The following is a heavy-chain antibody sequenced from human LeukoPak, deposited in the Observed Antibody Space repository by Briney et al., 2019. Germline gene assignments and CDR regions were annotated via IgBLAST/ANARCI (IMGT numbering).Heavy chain of an antibody. CDR2: IIPNLGTT. CDR3: ATTNDGGGYQWGDFFDF. D-gene: IGHD3-22*01. J-gene: IGHJ4*02. Sequence: ASVKVSCKASGGTSNSHAISWVRQTPGQGLEWMGRIIPNLGTTNRAQNFQDRVTLTADKSTNTAYMELTSLTSDDTAVYYCATTNDGGGYQWGDFFDFWGQGTLVTVSS. V-gene: IGHV1-69*04. CDR1: GGTSNSHA.